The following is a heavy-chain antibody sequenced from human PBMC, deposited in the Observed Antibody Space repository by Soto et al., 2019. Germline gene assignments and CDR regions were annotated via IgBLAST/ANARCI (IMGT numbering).Heavy chain of an antibody. D-gene: IGHD3-22*01. CDR3: ARGDDYYDSSGYLDY. J-gene: IGHJ4*02. V-gene: IGHV1-2*02. Sequence: ASVKVSCKASGYTFTGYYMHWVRQAPGQGLEWMGWINPNSGGANYAQKFQGRVTMTRDTSISTAYMELSRLRSDDTAVYYCARGDDYYDSSGYLDYWGQGTLVTVSS. CDR1: GYTFTGYY. CDR2: INPNSGGA.